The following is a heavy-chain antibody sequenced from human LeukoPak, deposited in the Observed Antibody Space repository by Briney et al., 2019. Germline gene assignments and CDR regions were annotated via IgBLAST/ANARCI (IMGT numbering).Heavy chain of an antibody. V-gene: IGHV4-30-2*01. D-gene: IGHD6-13*01. CDR2: IYLSGSS. CDR3: ARESAAATNWFDP. CDR1: GGSISSGGYY. J-gene: IGHJ5*02. Sequence: HPSETLSLTCTVSGGSISSGGYYWSWIRQPPGKGLEWIGYIYLSGSSYYNPSLKSRVTISVDRSKNRFSLKLSSVTAADTAVYYCARESAAATNWFDPWGQGTLVTVSS.